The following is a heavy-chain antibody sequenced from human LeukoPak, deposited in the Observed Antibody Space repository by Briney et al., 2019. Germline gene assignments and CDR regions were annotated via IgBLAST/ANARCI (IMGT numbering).Heavy chain of an antibody. CDR3: AKDHYYGSGSYSYFDY. V-gene: IGHV3-30*18. J-gene: IGHJ4*02. Sequence: PGRSLRLSCAASGFTFSTYGMHWVRQAPGKGLEWVAVISYDGNNKYYADSVKGRFTISRDNSKNTLYLQMNSLRAEDTAVYYCAKDHYYGSGSYSYFDYWGQGTLVTVSS. CDR1: GFTFSTYG. D-gene: IGHD3-10*01. CDR2: ISYDGNNK.